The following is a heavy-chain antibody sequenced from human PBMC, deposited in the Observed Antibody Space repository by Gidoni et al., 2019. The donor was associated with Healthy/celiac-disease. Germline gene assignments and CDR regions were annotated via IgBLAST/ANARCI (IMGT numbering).Heavy chain of an antibody. J-gene: IGHJ4*02. CDR2: ISYDGSNK. CDR1: GFTFSSYA. V-gene: IGHV3-30-3*01. D-gene: IGHD6-19*01. CDR3: ARRRSSGLIDY. Sequence: QVQLVESGGGVVQPGRSLRLSCAASGFTFSSYAMHWVRQAPGKGLEWVAVISYDGSNKYYADSVKGRFTISRDNSKNTLYLQMNSLRAEDTAVYYCARRRSSGLIDYWGQGTLVTVSS.